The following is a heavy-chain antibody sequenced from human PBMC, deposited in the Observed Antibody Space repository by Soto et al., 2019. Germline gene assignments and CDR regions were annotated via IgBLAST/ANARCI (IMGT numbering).Heavy chain of an antibody. V-gene: IGHV1-69*13. CDR3: AREGQLWFQDYYYYGMDV. CDR1: GGTFSSYA. D-gene: IGHD5-18*01. J-gene: IGHJ6*02. Sequence: SVKVSCKASGGTFSSYAISWVRQAPGQGLERMGGIIPIFGTANYAQKFQGRVTITADESTSTAYMELSSLRSEDTAVYYCAREGQLWFQDYYYYGMDVWGQGTTVTVSS. CDR2: IIPIFGTA.